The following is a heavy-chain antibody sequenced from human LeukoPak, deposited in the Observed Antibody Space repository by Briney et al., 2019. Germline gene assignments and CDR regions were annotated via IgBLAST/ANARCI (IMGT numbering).Heavy chain of an antibody. D-gene: IGHD6-19*01. CDR1: GGSVSSGSYY. CDR3: ARGREGGSGWYGAFDD. Sequence: SETLSLTCTVSGGSVSSGSYYWSWIRQPPGKGLEWIGYIYYSGSTNYNPSLKSRVTISVDTSKNQFSLKLSSVTAAGTAVYYCARGREGGSGWYGAFDDWGQGTLVTVSS. CDR2: IYYSGST. J-gene: IGHJ4*02. V-gene: IGHV4-61*01.